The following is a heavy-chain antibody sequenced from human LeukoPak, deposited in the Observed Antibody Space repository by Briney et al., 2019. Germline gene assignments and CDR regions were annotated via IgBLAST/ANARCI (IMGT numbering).Heavy chain of an antibody. CDR2: TYYRSKWYY. J-gene: IGHJ6*03. CDR3: ARRGYTGYDPYYFMDV. CDR1: GDSVSSDSGA. D-gene: IGHD5-12*01. Sequence: SQTLSLTCAISGDSVSSDSGAWNWIRQSPSRGLEWLGRTYYRSKWYYDYAVSVKGRITINADTSRNQFSLQLNSVTPEDTAVYYCARRGYTGYDPYYFMDVWAKGPRSPSP. V-gene: IGHV6-1*01.